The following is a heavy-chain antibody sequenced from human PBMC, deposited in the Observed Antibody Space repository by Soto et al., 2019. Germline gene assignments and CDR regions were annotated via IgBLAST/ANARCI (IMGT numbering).Heavy chain of an antibody. Sequence: EVQLVESGGGLVQPGASLRLSCAASGFTFSSYWMHWVRQAPGKGLVWVSRINSDGSSTSYAGSVKGRFTISRDNAKNRLYLQVNSLRAEDTAVYYCVRTSLVVAAATREDYWGQGTLVTGSS. CDR3: VRTSLVVAAATREDY. D-gene: IGHD2-15*01. CDR1: GFTFSSYW. CDR2: INSDGSST. J-gene: IGHJ4*02. V-gene: IGHV3-74*01.